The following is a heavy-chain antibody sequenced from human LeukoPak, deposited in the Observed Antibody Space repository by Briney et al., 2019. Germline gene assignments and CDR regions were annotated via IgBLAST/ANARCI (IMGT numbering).Heavy chain of an antibody. CDR1: GNTFTNYD. V-gene: IGHV1-8*01. CDR3: ARCTGGDCGGAFDI. D-gene: IGHD2-21*02. Sequence: ASVKVSCKTSGNTFTNYDINWLRQATGQGLEWRGWMNPNTGNADSAQKFQGRVTMTRNISVSTAYMELSSLRFEDTAVYYCARCTGGDCGGAFDIWGQGTMVTVSS. J-gene: IGHJ3*02. CDR2: MNPNTGNA.